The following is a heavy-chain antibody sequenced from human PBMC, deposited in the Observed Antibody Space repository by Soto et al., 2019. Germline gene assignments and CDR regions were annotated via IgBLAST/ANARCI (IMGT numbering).Heavy chain of an antibody. CDR3: ARDFYTSTRALDI. CDR2: ISSSSSYI. D-gene: IGHD5-12*01. J-gene: IGHJ3*02. CDR1: GFTFCSYG. V-gene: IGHV3-21*01. Sequence: WGSLRLSCAASGFTFCSYGMNWVRQDPGKGLEWVSSISSSSSYIYYADSVKGRFTISRDNAKNSLYLQMNSLRAEDTAVYYWARDFYTSTRALDIWGQGTMITVSS.